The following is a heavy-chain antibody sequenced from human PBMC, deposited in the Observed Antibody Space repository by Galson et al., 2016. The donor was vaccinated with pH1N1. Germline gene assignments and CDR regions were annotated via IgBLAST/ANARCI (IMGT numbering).Heavy chain of an antibody. Sequence: SLRLSCATSGFSFSSYWFHWVRQDPAKGLVWVARIDEDGETTNYADSVRGRFTIYRDNAKNTLYLEMNSLRAEDTAVYYCASELCGREDYWGQGTLVTVSS. CDR1: GFSFSSYW. CDR2: IDEDGETT. V-gene: IGHV3-74*01. J-gene: IGHJ4*02. CDR3: ASELCGREDY. D-gene: IGHD1-26*01.